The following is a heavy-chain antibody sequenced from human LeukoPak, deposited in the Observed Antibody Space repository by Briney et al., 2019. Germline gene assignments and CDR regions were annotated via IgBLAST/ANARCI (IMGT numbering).Heavy chain of an antibody. Sequence: GGSLRLSCAASGFTFSSYAMSWVRQAPGQGLEWVSAISGSGGSTYYADSVKGRFTISRDNSKNTLYLQMNSLRAEDTAVYYCAKGYRYDSSGYYSAEYFQHWGQGTLVTVSS. J-gene: IGHJ1*01. V-gene: IGHV3-23*01. CDR3: AKGYRYDSSGYYSAEYFQH. CDR2: ISGSGGST. D-gene: IGHD3-22*01. CDR1: GFTFSSYA.